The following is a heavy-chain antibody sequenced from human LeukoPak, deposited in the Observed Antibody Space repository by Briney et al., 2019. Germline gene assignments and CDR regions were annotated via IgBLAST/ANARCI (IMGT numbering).Heavy chain of an antibody. V-gene: IGHV3-11*04. D-gene: IGHD6-13*01. J-gene: IGHJ4*02. Sequence: GGSLRLSCAASGFTFSDYYMSWIRQAPGKGLEWVSYISSSGSNIYYADSVKGRFTISRDNAKNSLYLQMNSLRAEDTAVYYCARGHAPYSSSWYYFDYWGQGTLVTVSS. CDR3: ARGHAPYSSSWYYFDY. CDR1: GFTFSDYY. CDR2: ISSSGSNI.